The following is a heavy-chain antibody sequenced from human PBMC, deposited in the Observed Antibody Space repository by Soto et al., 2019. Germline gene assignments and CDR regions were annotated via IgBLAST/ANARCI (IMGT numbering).Heavy chain of an antibody. J-gene: IGHJ6*04. CDR3: ARSPRISRAGDV. CDR2: INPYNGNT. V-gene: IGHV1-18*01. CDR1: GYAFISHG. Sequence: QVHMEQSGAEVRRPGASLNVSCKASGYAFISHGVSWVRQASGQGLEWMGWINPYNGNTNYAQKFQGRVTLTTDKTTSTAYMELRSLRADDTALYYCARSPRISRAGDVWGKGTAVVVSS.